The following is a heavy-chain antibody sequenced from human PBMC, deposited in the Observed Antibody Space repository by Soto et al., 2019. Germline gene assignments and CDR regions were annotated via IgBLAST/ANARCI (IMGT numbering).Heavy chain of an antibody. CDR1: GYTFTSYY. D-gene: IGHD2-21*01. CDR3: ARLHCTSPPCYFDY. Sequence: QVQLVQSGAEVKKPGASVKVSCKASGYTFTSYYMHWVRQAPGQGLEWMGVINPSGGNTVHAQKVQGSSTMTRDSSPSPVYMGLSSLRSEDRAVYYCARLHCTSPPCYFDYWGQGTLVTVSS. V-gene: IGHV1-46*01. J-gene: IGHJ4*02. CDR2: INPSGGNT.